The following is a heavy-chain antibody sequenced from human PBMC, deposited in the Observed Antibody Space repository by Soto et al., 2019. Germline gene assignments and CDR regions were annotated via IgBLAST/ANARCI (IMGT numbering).Heavy chain of an antibody. J-gene: IGHJ3*02. CDR2: INPNSGGT. V-gene: IGHV1-2*04. CDR1: GYTFTGYY. CDR3: ARELAGTTFAFDI. Sequence: ASVKVSCKASGYTFTGYYMHWVRQSPGQGLEWMGWINPNSGGTNYAQKFQGWVPMTRDTSISTAYMELSRLRSDDTAVYYCARELAGTTFAFDIWGQGTMVTVSS. D-gene: IGHD1-7*01.